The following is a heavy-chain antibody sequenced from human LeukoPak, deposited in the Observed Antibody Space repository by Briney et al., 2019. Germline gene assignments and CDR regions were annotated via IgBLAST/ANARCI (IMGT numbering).Heavy chain of an antibody. Sequence: ASVKVSCKVSGYTLTELSMHWVRQAPGNGLEWVGGFDPEDGETIYAQKFQGRVTMTEDTSTDTAYMELSSLRSEDTAVYYCATPLGWHNYFDYWGQGTLVTVSS. CDR1: GYTLTELS. V-gene: IGHV1-24*01. D-gene: IGHD6-19*01. J-gene: IGHJ4*02. CDR2: FDPEDGET. CDR3: ATPLGWHNYFDY.